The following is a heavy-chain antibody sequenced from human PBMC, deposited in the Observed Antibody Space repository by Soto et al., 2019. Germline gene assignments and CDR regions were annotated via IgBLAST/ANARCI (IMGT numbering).Heavy chain of an antibody. V-gene: IGHV4-34*01. D-gene: IGHD3-3*01. J-gene: IGHJ6*02. CDR1: GGSFSGYY. Sequence: LSLTCAVYGGSFSGYYWSWIRQPPGKGLEWIGEINHSGSTNYNPSLKSRVTISVDTSKNQFSLKLSSVTAADTAVYYCARGRRLDFWSGYSFYYYYGMDVWGQGTTVTVSS. CDR2: INHSGST. CDR3: ARGRRLDFWSGYSFYYYYGMDV.